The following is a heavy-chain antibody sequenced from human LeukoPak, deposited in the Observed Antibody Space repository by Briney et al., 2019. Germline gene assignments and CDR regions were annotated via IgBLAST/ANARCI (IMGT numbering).Heavy chain of an antibody. CDR1: GFTFSSYA. J-gene: IGHJ4*02. CDR3: AKPPRVVVVTAFDS. Sequence: SGGSLRLSCAASGFTFSSYAMTWVRQAPGKGLEWVSSITGSGSSTYYADSVKGRFTISRDNSKNTLYVQMNSLRAEDTAVYFCAKPPRVVVVTAFDSWGQGTLVTVPS. V-gene: IGHV3-23*01. CDR2: ITGSGSST. D-gene: IGHD2-21*02.